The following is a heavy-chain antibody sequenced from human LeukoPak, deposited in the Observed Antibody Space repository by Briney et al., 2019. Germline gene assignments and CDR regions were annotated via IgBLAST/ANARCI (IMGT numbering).Heavy chain of an antibody. Sequence: SETLSLTCTVSGGSISSNYWSWIRQPPGEGLEWIGYIYSSGSTNYNPSLKGRVTMSLDTSKNQFSLKLSSVTAADTAVYYCARYGSGSYRQFDFWGQGTLVTVSS. J-gene: IGHJ4*02. D-gene: IGHD3-10*01. CDR2: IYSSGST. CDR1: GGSISSNY. CDR3: ARYGSGSYRQFDF. V-gene: IGHV4-59*01.